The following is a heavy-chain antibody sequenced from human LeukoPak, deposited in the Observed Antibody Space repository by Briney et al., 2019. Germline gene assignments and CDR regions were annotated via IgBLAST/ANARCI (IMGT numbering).Heavy chain of an antibody. D-gene: IGHD3-9*01. CDR3: AKAFRGLPVDNYYYGMDV. CDR1: GFTFDDYA. J-gene: IGHJ6*02. V-gene: IGHV3-9*01. CDR2: ISWNSGSI. Sequence: GGSLRLSCAASGFTFDDYAMHWVRQAPGKGLEWVSGISWNSGSIGYADSVKGRFTISRDNAKNSLYLQMNSLRAEDTALYYCAKAFRGLPVDNYYYGMDVWGQGTTVTVSS.